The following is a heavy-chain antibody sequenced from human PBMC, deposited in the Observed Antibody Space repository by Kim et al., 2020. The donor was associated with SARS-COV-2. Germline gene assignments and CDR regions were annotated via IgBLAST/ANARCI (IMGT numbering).Heavy chain of an antibody. CDR1: GFTFSSYA. CDR3: ARDSIYYDSSEDAFDI. V-gene: IGHV3-30-3*01. D-gene: IGHD3-22*01. Sequence: GGSLRLSCAASGFTFSSYAMHWVRQAPGKGLEWVAVISYDGSNKYYADSVKGRFTISRDNSKNTLYLQMNSLRAEDTAVYYCARDSIYYDSSEDAFDIWGQGTMVTVSS. CDR2: ISYDGSNK. J-gene: IGHJ3*02.